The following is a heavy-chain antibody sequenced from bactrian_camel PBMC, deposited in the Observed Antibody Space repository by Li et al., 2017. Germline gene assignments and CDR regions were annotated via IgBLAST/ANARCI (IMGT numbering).Heavy chain of an antibody. V-gene: IGHV3S53*01. Sequence: QVQLVESGGGSVQAGGSLRLSCAASGDLYRSNCMAWFRQAPGKGREGLATIDSDKYTTYADSVKGRFTISRDNAKNTLSLQMNSLRPEDTAMYYCAARFGLCRGLGRYYEFADWGQGTQVTVS. D-gene: IGHD1*01. CDR2: IDSDKYT. CDR1: GDLYRSNC. J-gene: IGHJ4*01. CDR3: AARFGLCRGLGRYYEFAD.